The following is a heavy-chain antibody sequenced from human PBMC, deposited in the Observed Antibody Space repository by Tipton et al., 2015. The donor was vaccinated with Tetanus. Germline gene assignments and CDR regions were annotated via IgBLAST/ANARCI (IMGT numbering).Heavy chain of an antibody. CDR1: GFTFGDYA. CDR2: IRSKAYGGTT. CDR3: TRAYHDYGDGRDY. D-gene: IGHD4-17*01. Sequence: SLRLSCTASGFTFGDYAMSWFRQAPGKGLEWVGFIRSKAYGGTTEYAASVKGRFTISRDDSKSIAYLQMNSLKTEDTAVYYCTRAYHDYGDGRDYWGQGTLVTVSS. V-gene: IGHV3-49*03. J-gene: IGHJ4*02.